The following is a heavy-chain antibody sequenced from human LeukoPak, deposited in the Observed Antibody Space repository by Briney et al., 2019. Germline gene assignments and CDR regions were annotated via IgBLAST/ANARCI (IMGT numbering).Heavy chain of an antibody. V-gene: IGHV4-39*07. CDR1: GGSISSSSYY. Sequence: PSETLSLTCTVSGGSISSSSYYWGWIRQPPGKGLEWIGSIYYSGSTYYNPSLKSRVTISVDTSKNQFSLKLSSVTAADTAVYYCARGYSSSSVIGYWGQGTLVTVSS. CDR2: IYYSGST. D-gene: IGHD6-13*01. J-gene: IGHJ4*02. CDR3: ARGYSSSSVIGY.